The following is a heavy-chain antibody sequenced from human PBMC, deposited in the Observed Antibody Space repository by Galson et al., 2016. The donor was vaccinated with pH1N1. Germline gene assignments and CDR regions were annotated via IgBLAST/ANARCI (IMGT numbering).Heavy chain of an antibody. D-gene: IGHD6-13*01. V-gene: IGHV5-51*03. Sequence: QSGAEVKKPGESLKISCRASGYTFTNYWIGWVRQVPGKGLEWMAIIYPGDSGARYSPSFQGRVTISADKSISTAYLHWSSLKASDTAIYYCARPQSLATPAFFFDSWGRGTLVTVSS. CDR1: GYTFTNYW. CDR3: ARPQSLATPAFFFDS. CDR2: IYPGDSGA. J-gene: IGHJ4*02.